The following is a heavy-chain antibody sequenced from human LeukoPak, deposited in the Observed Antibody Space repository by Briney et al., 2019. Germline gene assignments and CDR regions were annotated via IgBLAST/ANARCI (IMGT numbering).Heavy chain of an antibody. CDR1: GFTFSNYA. CDR2: ISSNGGST. Sequence: GGSLRLSCSASGFTFSNYAMHWVRQAPGKGLEYVSAISSNGGSTYYADSLKGRFTISRDNSKNTLYLQMSSLRAEDTAVYYCVKDYVSSGYYSSCDYWGQGTLVTVSS. J-gene: IGHJ4*02. V-gene: IGHV3-64D*09. CDR3: VKDYVSSGYYSSCDY. D-gene: IGHD3-22*01.